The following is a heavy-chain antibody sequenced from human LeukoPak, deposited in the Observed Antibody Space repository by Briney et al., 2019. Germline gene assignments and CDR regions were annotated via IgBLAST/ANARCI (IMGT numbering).Heavy chain of an antibody. CDR3: AKDPYDILVFDI. CDR1: GFTFSTYA. Sequence: GGSLRLSCAASGFTFSTYAMTWVRQAPGKGLEWVSAISGSGGSTYYADSVKGRFTISRDNSKNTLYLQMNSLRAEDTAVYYCAKDPYDILVFDIWGQGTMVTVSS. CDR2: ISGSGGST. J-gene: IGHJ3*02. D-gene: IGHD3-9*01. V-gene: IGHV3-23*01.